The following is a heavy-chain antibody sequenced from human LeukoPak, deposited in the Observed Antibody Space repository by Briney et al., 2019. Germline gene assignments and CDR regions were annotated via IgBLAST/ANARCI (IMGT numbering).Heavy chain of an antibody. CDR2: ISSSSSTL. CDR3: ARDGRPFDI. Sequence: GGSLRLSCAASGFTFSNYWMSWVRQAPGKGLEWVAHISSSSSTLHYADPVKGRFTISRDNAKNSLYLQMNSLRDEDTAVYYCARDGRPFDIWGQGTMVTVSS. J-gene: IGHJ3*02. CDR1: GFTFSNYW. V-gene: IGHV3-48*02.